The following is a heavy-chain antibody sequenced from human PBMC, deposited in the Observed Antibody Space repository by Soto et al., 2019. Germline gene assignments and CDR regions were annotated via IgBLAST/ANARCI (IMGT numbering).Heavy chain of an antibody. CDR3: ARDSTNYCSSTSCYYGYYYYYMDV. CDR1: GFTVSSNY. Sequence: GGSLRLSCAASGFTVSSNYMSWVRQAPGKGLEWVSVIYSGGSTYYADPVKGRFTISRDNSKNTLYLQMNSLRAEETAVYYCARDSTNYCSSTSCYYGYYYYYMDVWGKGTTVTVSS. D-gene: IGHD2-2*01. CDR2: IYSGGST. J-gene: IGHJ6*03. V-gene: IGHV3-66*01.